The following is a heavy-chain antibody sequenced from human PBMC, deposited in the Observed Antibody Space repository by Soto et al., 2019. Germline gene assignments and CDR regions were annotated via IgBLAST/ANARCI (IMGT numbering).Heavy chain of an antibody. V-gene: IGHV1-69*12. CDR1: GGTLSNYG. CDR2: ILPVFGTS. D-gene: IGHD2-2*01. J-gene: IGHJ4*02. CDR3: AREPSRYQSYYFDY. Sequence: QLHLVQSGSEVKKPGSSVRVSCKTPGGTLSNYGLSWVRLAPGQGLEWMGGILPVFGTSNYAQKFQDRLTITADESTNTAYMDLTSLTSDDTAVYYCAREPSRYQSYYFDYWGQGTLVTVSS.